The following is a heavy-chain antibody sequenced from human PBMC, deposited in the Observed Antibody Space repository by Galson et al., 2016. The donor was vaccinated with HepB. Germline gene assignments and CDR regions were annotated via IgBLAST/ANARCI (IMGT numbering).Heavy chain of an antibody. Sequence: QSGAEVKKPGESLRISCKGSGYSFTNHWISWVRQMPGKGLEWMGRIDPSDSYTNYRPSLQGHVTISADESISTAYLQWSSLKASDTAMYYCARHFRYCSGVDCYLLQNDYWGQGTLVTVSS. CDR3: ARHFRYCSGVDCYLLQNDY. D-gene: IGHD2-15*01. J-gene: IGHJ4*02. V-gene: IGHV5-10-1*01. CDR2: IDPSDSYT. CDR1: GYSFTNHW.